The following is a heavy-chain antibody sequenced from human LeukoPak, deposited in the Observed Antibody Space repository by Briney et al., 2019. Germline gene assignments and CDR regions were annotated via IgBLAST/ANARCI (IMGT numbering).Heavy chain of an antibody. CDR3: AREGDSSGYYYFDY. V-gene: IGHV3-7*01. D-gene: IGHD3-22*01. J-gene: IGHJ4*02. CDR1: GFTFSNYW. CDR2: IKQDGSEK. Sequence: GGSLRLSCAASGFTFSNYWMSWVRQAPGKGLEWVANIKQDGSEKYYVDSVKGRFTISRDNAKNSLYLQMNSLRAEDTAVYYCAREGDSSGYYYFDYWGQGTLVTVSS.